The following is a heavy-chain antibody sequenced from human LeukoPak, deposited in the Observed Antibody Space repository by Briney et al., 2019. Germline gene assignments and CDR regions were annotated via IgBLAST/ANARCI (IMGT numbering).Heavy chain of an antibody. CDR1: GFTFSNYT. J-gene: IGHJ4*02. D-gene: IGHD2/OR15-2a*01. CDR2: LSGSGATT. V-gene: IGHV3-23*01. CDR3: AKVEYSTMTTYYFDY. Sequence: GGSLRLSCAASGFTFSNYTMIWVRQAPGKGLEWVSALSGSGATTYYADSVKGRFTISRDNSTDKLYLQMNSLRAEDTAVYYCAKVEYSTMTTYYFDYWGQGALVTVSS.